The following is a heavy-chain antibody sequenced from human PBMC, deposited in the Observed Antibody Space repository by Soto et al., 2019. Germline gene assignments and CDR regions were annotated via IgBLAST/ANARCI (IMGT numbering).Heavy chain of an antibody. Sequence: EVQLVESGGGLVKRGGSLRLSCAASGFSLNTYSMNWVRQAPGKGLEWVSSISSSSTYIYYADSLKGRFTISRDNAKNSLYLQMNSLRAEDTALYYCARDWDVAVVPAATNYPPYYGLDVWGPGTTVTVSS. CDR1: GFSLNTYS. D-gene: IGHD2-2*01. CDR2: ISSSSTYI. V-gene: IGHV3-21*01. CDR3: ARDWDVAVVPAATNYPPYYGLDV. J-gene: IGHJ6*02.